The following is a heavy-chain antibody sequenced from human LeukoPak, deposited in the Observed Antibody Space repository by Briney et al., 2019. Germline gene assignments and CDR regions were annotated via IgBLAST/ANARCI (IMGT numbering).Heavy chain of an antibody. J-gene: IGHJ4*02. CDR2: IKHDGSEK. V-gene: IGHV3-7*01. CDR1: GFTFSTYW. Sequence: GGSLRLSCAASGFTFSTYWMSWVRQAPGKGLEWVANIKHDGSEKYYVDSVKGRFTISRDNAKNSLYLQMNSLRAEDTAVYYCARLSGWYGRFFDYWGQGTLVTVSS. CDR3: ARLSGWYGRFFDY. D-gene: IGHD6-19*01.